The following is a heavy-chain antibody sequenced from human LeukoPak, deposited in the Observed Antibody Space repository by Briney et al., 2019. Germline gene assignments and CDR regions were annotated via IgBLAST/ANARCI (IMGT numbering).Heavy chain of an antibody. J-gene: IGHJ4*02. CDR2: INHSGST. Sequence: PSETLSLTCAVYGGSFSGYYWSWIRQPPGKGLEWIGEINHSGSTNYNPSLKSRVTISVDTSKNQFSLKLSSVTAADAAVYYCARNDFWSGYFSDYLGQGTLVTVSS. V-gene: IGHV4-34*01. CDR3: ARNDFWSGYFSDY. CDR1: GGSFSGYY. D-gene: IGHD3-3*01.